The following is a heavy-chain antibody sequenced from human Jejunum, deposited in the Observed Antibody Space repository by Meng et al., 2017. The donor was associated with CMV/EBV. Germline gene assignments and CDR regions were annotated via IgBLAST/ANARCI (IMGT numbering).Heavy chain of an antibody. CDR2: IRYDGGER. V-gene: IGHV3-7*04. CDR3: TRALDY. Sequence: LKISCAASGFNFKDYGMDWVRQAPGRGLEWVANIRYDGGERYYVNSVEGRFFIYRDNARNTLYLQMNSLRGDDSAIYYCTRALDYWGQGTPVTVSS. J-gene: IGHJ4*02. CDR1: GFNFKDYG.